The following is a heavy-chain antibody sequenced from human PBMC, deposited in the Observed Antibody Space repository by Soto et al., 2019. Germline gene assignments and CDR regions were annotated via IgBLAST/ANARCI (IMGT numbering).Heavy chain of an antibody. D-gene: IGHD3-10*01. Sequence: GGSLRLSCAASGFTFSSYAMHWVRQAPGKGLEWVAVISYDGSNKYYADSGKGRFTISRENSKNTVYLQMNSLRSEDAAVYYCAKDWREFFPGEAFEIWGQGTMVTVSS. CDR2: ISYDGSNK. J-gene: IGHJ3*02. CDR3: AKDWREFFPGEAFEI. CDR1: GFTFSSYA. V-gene: IGHV3-30-3*01.